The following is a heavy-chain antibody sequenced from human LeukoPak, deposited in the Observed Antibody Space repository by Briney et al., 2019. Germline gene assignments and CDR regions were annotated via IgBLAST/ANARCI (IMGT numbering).Heavy chain of an antibody. V-gene: IGHV3-9*01. J-gene: IGHJ6*02. D-gene: IGHD1-1*01. Sequence: GRSLRLSCAAPGFTFDDYAMHWVRQAPGKGLEWVSGISWNSGSIGYADSVKGRFTISRDNAKNSLYLQMNSLRAEDTALYYCAKDTGSYYYYGMDVWGQGTTVTVSS. CDR3: AKDTGSYYYYGMDV. CDR1: GFTFDDYA. CDR2: ISWNSGSI.